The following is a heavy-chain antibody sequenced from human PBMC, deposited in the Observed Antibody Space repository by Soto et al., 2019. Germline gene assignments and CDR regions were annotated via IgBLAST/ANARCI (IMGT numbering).Heavy chain of an antibody. CDR3: VRDGGANTVTTDY. Sequence: EVQLVESGGGLVQPGGSLRLSCAASGFTVSSNYMSWVRQAPGQGLEWVSVIYSGGSTYYADSVKGRFTISRDNSKNTLYLQMNSLRAEDTAVYYCVRDGGANTVTTDYWGQGTLVTVSS. D-gene: IGHD4-17*01. CDR1: GFTVSSNY. CDR2: IYSGGST. V-gene: IGHV3-66*01. J-gene: IGHJ4*02.